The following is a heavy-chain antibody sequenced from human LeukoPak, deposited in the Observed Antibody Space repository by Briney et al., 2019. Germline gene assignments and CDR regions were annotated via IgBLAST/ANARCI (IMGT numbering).Heavy chain of an antibody. Sequence: GGSLRLSCAASGFTVSSNYMSWVRQAPGKGLEWVSVIYSGGSTCYADSVKGRFTISRDNSQNTLFLQMNSLTTEDTAVYYCAKDGRGGSYYVGYWGQGTLVTVSS. J-gene: IGHJ4*02. CDR1: GFTVSSNY. CDR2: IYSGGST. V-gene: IGHV3-53*05. CDR3: AKDGRGGSYYVGY. D-gene: IGHD1-26*01.